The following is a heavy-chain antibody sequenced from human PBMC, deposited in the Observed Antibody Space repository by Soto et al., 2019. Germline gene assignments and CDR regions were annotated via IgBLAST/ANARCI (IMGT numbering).Heavy chain of an antibody. J-gene: IGHJ6*03. CDR1: GGSISSSSYY. Sequence: SETLSLTCTVSGGSISSSSYYWGWIRQPPGKGLEWIGSIYYSGSTYYNPSLKSRVTISVDTSKNQFSLKLSSVTAADTAVYYCARLDGRTRFTVTTDYYYYMDVWGKGTTVTVSS. CDR2: IYYSGST. CDR3: ARLDGRTRFTVTTDYYYYMDV. D-gene: IGHD4-17*01. V-gene: IGHV4-39*01.